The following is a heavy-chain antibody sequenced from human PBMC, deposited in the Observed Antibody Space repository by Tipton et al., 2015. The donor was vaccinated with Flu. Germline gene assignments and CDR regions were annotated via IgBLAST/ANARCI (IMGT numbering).Heavy chain of an antibody. CDR2: IYTSGNS. CDR3: ARTPPIAVAADYWYFDL. D-gene: IGHD6-19*01. V-gene: IGHV4-4*07. Sequence: TLSLTCTVSGGSISTFYWTWIRQPAGKGLEWIGRIYTSGNSNYNPSLKSRVIMSVDTSKNQFSLKLSSVTAADTAVYYCARTPPIAVAADYWYFDLWGRGTLVTVSS. CDR1: GGSISTFY. J-gene: IGHJ2*01.